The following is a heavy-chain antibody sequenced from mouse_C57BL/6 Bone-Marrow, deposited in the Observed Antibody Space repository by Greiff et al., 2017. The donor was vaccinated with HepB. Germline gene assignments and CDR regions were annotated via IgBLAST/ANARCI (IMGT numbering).Heavy chain of an antibody. D-gene: IGHD2-3*01. CDR2: ISNGGGST. Sequence: DVHLVESGGGLVQPGGSLKLSCAASGFTFSDYYMYWVRQTPEKRLEWVAYISNGGGSTYYPDTVKGRFTISRDNATNTLYLQMSRLKSEDTAMYYCARCGYFAWFAYWGQGTLVTVSA. CDR1: GFTFSDYY. V-gene: IGHV5-12*01. CDR3: ARCGYFAWFAY. J-gene: IGHJ3*01.